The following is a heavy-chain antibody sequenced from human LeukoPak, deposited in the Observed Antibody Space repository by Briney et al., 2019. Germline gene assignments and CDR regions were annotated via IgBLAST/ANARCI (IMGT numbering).Heavy chain of an antibody. J-gene: IGHJ3*02. D-gene: IGHD1-26*01. CDR2: TYSGGST. V-gene: IGHV3-66*01. CDR3: ARSPRYSGSYYGAFDI. Sequence: PGGSLRLSCIASGFTVSSTYMSWVRQAPGKGLEWVSVTYSGGSTYYADSVKGRCTISRDNSKNTLYLQMNSLRGEDTAVYYCARSPRYSGSYYGAFDIWGQGTMVTVSS. CDR1: GFTVSSTY.